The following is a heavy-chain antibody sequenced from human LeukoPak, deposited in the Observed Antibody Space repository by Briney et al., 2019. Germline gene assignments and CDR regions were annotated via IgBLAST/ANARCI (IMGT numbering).Heavy chain of an antibody. Sequence: PSQTLSLTCTVSGGSISSGSYYWSWIRQPAGKGLEWIGRIYTSGSTNYNPSLKSRVTISVDTSKNQFSLKLSSVTAADTAVYYCARKGIAESGTWFDPWGQGTLVPVSS. D-gene: IGHD6-13*01. V-gene: IGHV4-61*02. CDR2: IYTSGST. CDR1: GGSISSGSYY. CDR3: ARKGIAESGTWFDP. J-gene: IGHJ5*02.